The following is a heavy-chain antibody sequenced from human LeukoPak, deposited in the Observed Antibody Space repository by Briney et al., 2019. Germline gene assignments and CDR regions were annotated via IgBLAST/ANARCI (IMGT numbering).Heavy chain of an antibody. CDR1: GYTFTSYG. J-gene: IGHJ4*02. CDR2: ISAYNGNT. CDR3: ARDPGGLGYYGSGSYNPTPFDY. D-gene: IGHD3-10*01. V-gene: IGHV1-18*01. Sequence: ASVKVSCKASGYTFTSYGISWVRQAPGQGLEWMGWISAYNGNTNYAQKLQGRVTMTTDTSTSTAYMELRSLRSDDTDVYYCARDPGGLGYYGSGSYNPTPFDYWGQGTLITVSS.